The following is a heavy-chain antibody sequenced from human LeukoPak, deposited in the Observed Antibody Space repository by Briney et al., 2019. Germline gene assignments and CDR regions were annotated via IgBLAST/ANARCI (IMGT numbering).Heavy chain of an antibody. CDR2: INQDGSEK. CDR1: GFTLSSNW. V-gene: IGHV3-7*01. J-gene: IGHJ3*02. Sequence: GGSLRLSCAVSGFTLSSNWMNWVRQAPGKGLEWVANINQDGSEKYYVDSVKGRFTISRDNAQNSLYLQINSLRAEDTAVYYCARGETTMIVVDNDFLDIWGQGTMVTVSS. D-gene: IGHD3-22*01. CDR3: ARGETTMIVVDNDFLDI.